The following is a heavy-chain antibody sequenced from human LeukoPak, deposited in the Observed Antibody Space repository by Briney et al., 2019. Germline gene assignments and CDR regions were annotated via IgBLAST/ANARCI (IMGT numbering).Heavy chain of an antibody. CDR1: GFTFSSYS. Sequence: GGSLRLSCAASGFTFSSYSLNWVRQAPGKGLEWVSYISRSGGTIYYADSVKGRFTISRDNAKNSLYLQMDSLRVEDTAVYYCARVSKPGWYDYYYMDGGGKGTTVTVSS. J-gene: IGHJ6*03. CDR3: ARVSKPGWYDYYYMDG. CDR2: ISRSGGTI. V-gene: IGHV3-48*01. D-gene: IGHD2/OR15-2a*01.